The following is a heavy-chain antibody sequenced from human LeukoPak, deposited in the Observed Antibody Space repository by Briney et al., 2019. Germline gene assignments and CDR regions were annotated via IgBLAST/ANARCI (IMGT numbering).Heavy chain of an antibody. D-gene: IGHD3-3*01. Sequence: SETLSLTCAVSGGSISSSNWWSWVRQPPGKGLEWIGEIYHSGSTNYNPSLKSRVTISVDTSKNQFSLKLSSVTAADTAVYYCARTYDFWSGYSNYGMDVWGQGTTVTVSS. V-gene: IGHV4-4*02. CDR3: ARTYDFWSGYSNYGMDV. CDR1: GGSISSSNW. J-gene: IGHJ6*02. CDR2: IYHSGST.